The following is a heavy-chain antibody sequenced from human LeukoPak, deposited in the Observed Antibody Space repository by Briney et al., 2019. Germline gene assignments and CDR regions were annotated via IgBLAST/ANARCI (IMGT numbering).Heavy chain of an antibody. J-gene: IGHJ4*02. CDR2: ISGRGGST. CDR3: AKEGTDYYDSSELDY. Sequence: GSLRLSCAASGFIFRSYAMSWVRQAPGKGLEWVSAISGRGGSTYYADSVKGRFTISRDNSKNTLYLQMNSLRAEDTAEYYCAKEGTDYYDSSELDYWGQGTLVTVSS. CDR1: GFIFRSYA. D-gene: IGHD3-22*01. V-gene: IGHV3-23*01.